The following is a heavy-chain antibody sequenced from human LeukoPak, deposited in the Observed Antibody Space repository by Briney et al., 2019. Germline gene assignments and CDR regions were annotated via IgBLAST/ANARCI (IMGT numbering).Heavy chain of an antibody. Sequence: GGSLRLSCAASGFTFTKYWMHWVRQAPGKGLEWVAVISYDGSNKYYADSVKGRFTISRDNSKNTLYLQMNSLRAEDTAVYYCAKDLGGDGYSGYDYVPDYWGQGTLVTVSS. D-gene: IGHD5-12*01. CDR3: AKDLGGDGYSGYDYVPDY. V-gene: IGHV3-30*18. CDR1: GFTFTKYW. CDR2: ISYDGSNK. J-gene: IGHJ4*02.